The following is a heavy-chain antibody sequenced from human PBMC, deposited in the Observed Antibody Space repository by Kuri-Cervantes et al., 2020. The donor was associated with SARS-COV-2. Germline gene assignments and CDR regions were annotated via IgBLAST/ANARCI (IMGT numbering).Heavy chain of an antibody. CDR1: GFTFSSYG. D-gene: IGHD7-27*01. J-gene: IGHJ4*02. CDR2: ISYDGSNK. Sequence: LSLTCAASGFTFSSYGMHWVRQAPGKGLEWVAVISYDGSNKYYADSVKGRFTISRDNSKNTLYLQMNSLRAEDTAVYYCAKDPSNWGYFDYWGQGTLVTVSS. V-gene: IGHV3-30*18. CDR3: AKDPSNWGYFDY.